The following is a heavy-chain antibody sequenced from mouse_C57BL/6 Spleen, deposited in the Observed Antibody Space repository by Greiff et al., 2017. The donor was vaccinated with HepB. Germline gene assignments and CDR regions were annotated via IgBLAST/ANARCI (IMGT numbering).Heavy chain of an antibody. J-gene: IGHJ1*03. D-gene: IGHD1-1*01. V-gene: IGHV5-17*01. CDR1: GFTFSDYG. CDR3: ARDDYGSTWYFDV. CDR2: ISSGSSTI. Sequence: VQLKESGGGLVKPGGSLKLSCAASGFTFSDYGMHWVRQAPEKGLEWVAYISSGSSTIYYADTVKGRFTISRDNAKNTLFLQMTSLRSEDTAMYYCARDDYGSTWYFDVWGTGTTVTVSS.